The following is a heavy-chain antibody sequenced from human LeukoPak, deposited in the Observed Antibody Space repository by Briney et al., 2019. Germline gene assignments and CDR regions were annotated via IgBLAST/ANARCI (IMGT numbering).Heavy chain of an antibody. CDR2: IKQDGREK. V-gene: IGHV3-7*01. J-gene: IGHJ6*03. CDR1: GFTFDDYA. Sequence: GGSLRLSCAASGFTFDDYAMHWVRQAPGKGLEWVANIKQDGREKYYVDSVKGRFTISRDNAKNFLYLQMNSLRAEDTAVYYCAREGRSAGFYYTDVWGKGTTVTVSS. CDR3: AREGRSAGFYYTDV. D-gene: IGHD1-26*01.